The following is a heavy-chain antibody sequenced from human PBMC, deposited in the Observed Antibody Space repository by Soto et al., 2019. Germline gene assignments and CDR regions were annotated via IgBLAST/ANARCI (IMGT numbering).Heavy chain of an antibody. CDR1: GFTFSRHW. J-gene: IGHJ4*02. V-gene: IGHV3-7*04. Sequence: GGSLRLSCAASGFTFSRHWMSWVRQTPGKGLEWVASINQDGSEEYSVDSVKGRFTISRDNAKNSLHLLMNTLRAEDTTVYYCARAANWGRGTLVTVSS. CDR2: INQDGSEE. CDR3: ARAAN.